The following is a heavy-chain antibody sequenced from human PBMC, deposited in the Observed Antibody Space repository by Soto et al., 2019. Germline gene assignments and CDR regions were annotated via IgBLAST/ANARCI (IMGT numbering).Heavy chain of an antibody. CDR1: GGSIISYY. D-gene: IGHD3-10*01. Sequence: QVQLQESGPGLVKPSETLSLTCTVSGGSIISYYWSWIRQPPGKGLEWIGYIYYSGTTSYNPSLNSRVTMSVDTSKNQFSLKVNSVTAADTAVYYCARESYYGSGATVVAYWGQGTLVTVSS. V-gene: IGHV4-59*01. CDR2: IYYSGTT. J-gene: IGHJ4*02. CDR3: ARESYYGSGATVVAY.